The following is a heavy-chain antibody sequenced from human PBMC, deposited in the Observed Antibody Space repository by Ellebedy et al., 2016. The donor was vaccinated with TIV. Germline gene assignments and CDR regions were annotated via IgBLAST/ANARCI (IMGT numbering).Heavy chain of an antibody. Sequence: SETLSLTCTVPGVSITSHFWSWIRQPAGKGLEWLGRIYSSGTTKYNPSLKSRVTMSLDTSKEQFSLKLSSVTAADTAGYYWARDGPQWFDVFDAWGQGTMVTVSS. CDR1: GVSITSHF. CDR3: ARDGPQWFDVFDA. J-gene: IGHJ3*01. D-gene: IGHD3-22*01. V-gene: IGHV4-4*07. CDR2: IYSSGTT.